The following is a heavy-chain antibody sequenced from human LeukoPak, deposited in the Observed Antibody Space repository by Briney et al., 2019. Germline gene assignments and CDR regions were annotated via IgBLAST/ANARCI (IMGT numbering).Heavy chain of an antibody. Sequence: PGGSLRLSCAASGFIFSNYNMNWVRQTPAKGLEWLSYISSSSGTIYYADSVKGRFTISGDNAKNSLYLQMNSLRAEDTAVYYCARALGYSYGYAVDYWGQGTLVTVSS. CDR1: GFIFSNYN. V-gene: IGHV3-48*01. CDR3: ARALGYSYGYAVDY. CDR2: ISSSSGTI. J-gene: IGHJ4*02. D-gene: IGHD5-18*01.